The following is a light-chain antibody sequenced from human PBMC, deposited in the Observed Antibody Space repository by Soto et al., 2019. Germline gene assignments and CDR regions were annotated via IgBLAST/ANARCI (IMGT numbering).Light chain of an antibody. V-gene: IGLV2-8*01. Sequence: QSALTQPPSASGSPGQSVTISCTGTSSDVGGYNYVSWYQQHPGKAPNLMIYEVSKRPSGVPDRFSGSKSGHTASLTVSGLQAEDVADYYCSSYAGSNNLVVFGGGTKLPVL. CDR3: SSYAGSNNLVV. CDR2: EVS. J-gene: IGLJ2*01. CDR1: SSDVGGYNY.